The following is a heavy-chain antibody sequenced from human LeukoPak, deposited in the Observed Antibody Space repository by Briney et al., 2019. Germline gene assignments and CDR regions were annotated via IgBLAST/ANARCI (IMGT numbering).Heavy chain of an antibody. J-gene: IGHJ4*02. V-gene: IGHV3-74*01. CDR1: GFTFTSKW. D-gene: IGHD1-1*01. CDR3: ALITGKRDFGY. CDR2: INTDGSNT. Sequence: GGSLRLSCAASGFTFTSKWMHWVRQAPGKGLVWVSHINTDGSNTAYADSVRGRFTISRDNAKNTLYLQMNSLRAEDTAVYYCALITGKRDFGYRGQGTPVTVSS.